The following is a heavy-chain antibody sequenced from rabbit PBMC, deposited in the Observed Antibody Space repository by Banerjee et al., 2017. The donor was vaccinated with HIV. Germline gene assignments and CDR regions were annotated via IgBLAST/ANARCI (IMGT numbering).Heavy chain of an antibody. CDR3: ARRYSSGWGAFNL. CDR1: GFSFSSSYC. V-gene: IGHV1S40*01. Sequence: QSLEESGGDLVKPGASLTLTCTASGFSFSSSYCGCWVRQAPGKGLEWIACIYAGSSGSTYYASWAKGRFTISKTSSTTVTLQMTSLTAADTATYFCARRYSSGWGAFNLWGPGTLVTVS. CDR2: IYAGSSGST. J-gene: IGHJ4*01. D-gene: IGHD4-1*01.